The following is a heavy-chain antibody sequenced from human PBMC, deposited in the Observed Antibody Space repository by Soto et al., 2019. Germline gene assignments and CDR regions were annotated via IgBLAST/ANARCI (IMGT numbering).Heavy chain of an antibody. D-gene: IGHD2-21*01. Sequence: SETLSLTCTVSGGSISSGGYYWSWIRQHPGKGPEWIGYIYYSGSTYYNPSLKSRVTISVDTSKNQFSLKLSSVTAADTAVYYCCGVKMATIDYWGQGTLVTVSS. J-gene: IGHJ4*02. CDR2: IYYSGST. CDR3: CGVKMATIDY. CDR1: GGSISSGGYY. V-gene: IGHV4-31*03.